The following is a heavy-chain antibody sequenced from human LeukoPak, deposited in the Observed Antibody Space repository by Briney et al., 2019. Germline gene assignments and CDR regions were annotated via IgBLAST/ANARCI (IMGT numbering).Heavy chain of an antibody. D-gene: IGHD3-22*01. CDR3: ARDLRWHYDSSGLNFDL. Sequence: PGGSLRLSCAASGFTFSSYSMTWVRQATRKGLAWVSSISSSSSYIYYADSVKGRFTNTRDNAKNSLYLQMNSLRAEDTGVYYCARDLRWHYDSSGLNFDLWGQGTLVTVSS. J-gene: IGHJ4*02. V-gene: IGHV3-21*01. CDR1: GFTFSSYS. CDR2: ISSSSSYI.